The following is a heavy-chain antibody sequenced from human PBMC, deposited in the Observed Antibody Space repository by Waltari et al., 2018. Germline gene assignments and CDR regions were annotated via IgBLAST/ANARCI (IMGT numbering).Heavy chain of an antibody. D-gene: IGHD2-15*01. CDR2: IYSGGST. Sequence: EVQLLESGGGLVQPGGSLRLSCAASGFPFSSYAMSWVRQAPGKGLEWVSVIYSGGSTYYADSVKGRFTISRDNSKNTLYLQMNSLRAEDTAVYYCAKGSSFRGGSCYDNWGQGTLVTVSS. CDR1: GFPFSSYA. J-gene: IGHJ4*02. CDR3: AKGSSFRGGSCYDN. V-gene: IGHV3-23*03.